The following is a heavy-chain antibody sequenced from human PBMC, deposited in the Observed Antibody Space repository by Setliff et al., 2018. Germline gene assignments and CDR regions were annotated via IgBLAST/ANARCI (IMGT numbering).Heavy chain of an antibody. CDR3: ARSRSSSPWNNWFDP. V-gene: IGHV5-51*01. Sequence: GESLKISRKGSGYSFTSYWIGWVRQMPGKGLEWMGIIYPGDSDTRYSPSFQGQVTISADKSISTAYLQWSSLKASDTAMYYCARSRSSSPWNNWFDPWGQGTLVTV. CDR1: GYSFTSYW. J-gene: IGHJ5*02. D-gene: IGHD6-6*01. CDR2: IYPGDSDT.